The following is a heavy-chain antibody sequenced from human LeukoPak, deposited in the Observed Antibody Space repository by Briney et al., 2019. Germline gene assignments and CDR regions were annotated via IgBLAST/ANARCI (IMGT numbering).Heavy chain of an antibody. D-gene: IGHD3-16*01. J-gene: IGHJ6*02. CDR1: GGSISSSSYY. CDR3: ARDLGSDYYYGMDV. V-gene: IGHV4-39*07. CDR2: VYYSGST. Sequence: SETLSLTCTVSGGSISSSSYYWGWIRQPPGKGLEWIGSVYYSGSTYYNPSLKSRVTIAVDKSKNHFSLKLTSVTAADTAVYYCARDLGSDYYYGMDVWGQGTTVAVSS.